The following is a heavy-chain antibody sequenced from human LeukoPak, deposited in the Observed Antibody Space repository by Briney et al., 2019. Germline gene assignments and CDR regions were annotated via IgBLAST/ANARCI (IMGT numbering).Heavy chain of an antibody. J-gene: IGHJ3*02. V-gene: IGHV3-23*01. CDR1: GFTFSSYA. CDR3: AKDRFDSSGYYHPAASDI. Sequence: GGSLRLSCAVSGFTFSSYAMSWVRQAPGKGLEWVSSISGSGGSTYYPDSVKGRFTISRDNSKNTLYLQMNSLRAEGTAVYYCAKDRFDSSGYYHPAASDIWGQGTMVTVSS. D-gene: IGHD3-22*01. CDR2: ISGSGGST.